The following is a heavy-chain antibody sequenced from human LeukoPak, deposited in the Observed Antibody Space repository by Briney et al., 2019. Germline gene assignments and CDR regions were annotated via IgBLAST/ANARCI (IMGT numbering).Heavy chain of an antibody. J-gene: IGHJ5*02. CDR2: INHSGST. CDR3: ARGSSATVTTRRKYNWFDP. CDR1: GGSFSGYY. Sequence: SETLSLTCAVYGGSFSGYYWSWIRQPPGKGLEWIGEINHSGSTNYNPSLKSRVTTSVDTSKSQFSLRLTSVTAADTAVYYCARGSSATVTTRRKYNWFDPWGQGILVTVSS. V-gene: IGHV4-34*01. D-gene: IGHD4-17*01.